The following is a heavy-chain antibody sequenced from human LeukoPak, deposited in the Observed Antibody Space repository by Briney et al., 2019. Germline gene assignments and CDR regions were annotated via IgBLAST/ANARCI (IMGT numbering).Heavy chain of an antibody. D-gene: IGHD3-22*01. J-gene: IGHJ4*02. CDR3: ARDPIGGGYYYDSSGYYFDY. V-gene: IGHV3-30*01. Sequence: QPGRSLRLSCAASGFTFSSYAMHWVRQAPGKGLEWVAVISYDGSNKYYADSVKGRFTISRDNSKNTLYLQMNSLRTEDTAVYYCARDPIGGGYYYDSSGYYFDYWGQGTLVAVSS. CDR1: GFTFSSYA. CDR2: ISYDGSNK.